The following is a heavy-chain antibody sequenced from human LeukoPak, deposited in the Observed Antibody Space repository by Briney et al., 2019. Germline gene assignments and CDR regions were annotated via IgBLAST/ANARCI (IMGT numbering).Heavy chain of an antibody. D-gene: IGHD4-17*01. Sequence: SETLSLTCAVSGGSITSSHWWSWARQPPGKGPERIGEIYHSGTTNYNPSLKSRVTMSVDKSKNQFSLKLSSVTAADTAVYYCATYFYGGDYGSYYFDYWGQGTLVTVSS. CDR1: GGSITSSHW. CDR2: IYHSGTT. V-gene: IGHV4-4*02. J-gene: IGHJ4*02. CDR3: ATYFYGGDYGSYYFDY.